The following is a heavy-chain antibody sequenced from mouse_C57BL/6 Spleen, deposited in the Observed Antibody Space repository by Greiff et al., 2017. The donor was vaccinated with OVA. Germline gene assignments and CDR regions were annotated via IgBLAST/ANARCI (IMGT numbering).Heavy chain of an antibody. D-gene: IGHD1-1*01. CDR3: ASEWITTVVATYWFAY. CDR1: GYTFTSYN. V-gene: IGHV1-12*01. J-gene: IGHJ3*01. CDR2: IYPGNGDT. Sequence: QVQLQQSGAELVRPGASVKMSCKASGYTFTSYNMHWVKRTPRQGLEWIGAIYPGNGDTSYNQKFKGKATLTVDKSSSTAYMQLSSLTSEDSAGYFCASEWITTVVATYWFAYWGQGTLVTVSA.